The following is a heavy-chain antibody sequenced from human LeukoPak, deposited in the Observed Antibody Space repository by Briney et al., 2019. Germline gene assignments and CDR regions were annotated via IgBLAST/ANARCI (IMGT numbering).Heavy chain of an antibody. J-gene: IGHJ6*02. CDR1: GYTLTELS. D-gene: IGHD6-13*01. CDR3: ATSTAAKTDYYYYGMDV. CDR2: FDPEDGET. Sequence: ASVKVSCKVSGYTLTELSMHWVRQAPGKGLEWMGGFDPEDGETIYAQKFQGRVTMTEDTSTDTAYMELSSLRSEDTAVYYCATSTAAKTDYYYYGMDVWGQGTTVTVSS. V-gene: IGHV1-24*01.